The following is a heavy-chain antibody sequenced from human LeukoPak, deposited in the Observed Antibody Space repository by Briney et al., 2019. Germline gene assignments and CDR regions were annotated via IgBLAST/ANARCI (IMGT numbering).Heavy chain of an antibody. D-gene: IGHD6-13*01. V-gene: IGHV3-48*03. J-gene: IGHJ6*02. CDR1: GFTFSSYE. CDR3: ARDGNSSSWYWGLRYYYYYGMDV. CDR2: ISSSGSTI. Sequence: PGGSLRLSCAASGFTFSSYEMNWVRQAPGKGLEWVSYISSSGSTIYYADSVKGRFNISRDNAKNSLYLQMNSLRAEDTAVYYCARDGNSSSWYWGLRYYYYYGMDVWGQGTTVTVSS.